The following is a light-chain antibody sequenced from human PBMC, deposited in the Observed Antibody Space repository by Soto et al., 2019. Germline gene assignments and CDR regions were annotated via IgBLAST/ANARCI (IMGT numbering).Light chain of an antibody. CDR1: QSVSSN. CDR2: GAS. Sequence: EIVRTPSPATLSVHPGERATLSCRASQSVSSNSAWYQQKPGRAPRLLIFGASTRATGIPARFSGSGSGTEFSLTISSLQSDDVAVYYCQQYNNCPRAFGQGTKVDIK. J-gene: IGKJ1*01. CDR3: QQYNNCPRA. V-gene: IGKV3-15*01.